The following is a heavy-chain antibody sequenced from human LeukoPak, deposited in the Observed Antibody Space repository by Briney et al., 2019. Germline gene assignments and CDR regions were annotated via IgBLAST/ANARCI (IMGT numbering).Heavy chain of an antibody. CDR3: ARGDDYGDYNWYFDL. CDR2: IYYSGST. D-gene: IGHD4-17*01. CDR1: GGSISSGGYY. V-gene: IGHV4-31*03. J-gene: IGHJ2*01. Sequence: PSETLSLTCTVSGGSISSGGYYWSWIRQHPGKGLEWIGYIYYSGSTYYNPSLKSRVTISVDTSKNQFSLKLSSVTAADTAVYYCARGDDYGDYNWYFDLWGHGTLVTVSS.